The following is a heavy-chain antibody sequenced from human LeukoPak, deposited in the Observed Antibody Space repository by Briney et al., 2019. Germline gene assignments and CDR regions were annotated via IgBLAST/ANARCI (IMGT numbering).Heavy chain of an antibody. J-gene: IGHJ4*02. D-gene: IGHD5-12*01. CDR1: GGSISSSNW. CDR3: ARGNPPGGYGDYFDY. CDR2: IYHSGST. V-gene: IGHV4-4*02. Sequence: SETLSLTCAVSGGSISSSNWWSWVRQPPGKGLEWIGEIYHSGSTYYNPSLKSRVTISVDTSKNQFSLKLSSVTAADTAVYYCARGNPPGGYGDYFDYWGQGTLVTVSS.